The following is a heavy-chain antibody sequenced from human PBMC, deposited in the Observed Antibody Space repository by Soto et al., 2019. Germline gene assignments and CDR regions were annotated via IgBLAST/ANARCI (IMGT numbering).Heavy chain of an antibody. V-gene: IGHV3-23*01. J-gene: IGHJ6*02. Sequence: GGSLRLSCAASGFPFSNYAMSWVRQAPGKGLQWVSAIGASGGSTYYADSVKGRFTISRDNSKNTLYLQMSSLRADDTAVYYCANRDTSMVTRYYYGMDVWGQGTTVTVSS. D-gene: IGHD5-18*01. CDR3: ANRDTSMVTRYYYGMDV. CDR1: GFPFSNYA. CDR2: IGASGGST.